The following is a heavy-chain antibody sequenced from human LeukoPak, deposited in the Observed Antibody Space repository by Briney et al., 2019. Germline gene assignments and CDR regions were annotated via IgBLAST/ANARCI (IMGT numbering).Heavy chain of an antibody. CDR3: ARESPYCSSTSCFEFDY. V-gene: IGHV1-2*02. CDR1: GYTSTGYY. CDR2: INPNSGGT. J-gene: IGHJ4*02. D-gene: IGHD2-2*01. Sequence: ASVKVSCKASGYTSTGYYMHWVRQAPGQGLEWMGWINPNSGGTNYAQKFQGRVTMTRDTSISTAYMELSRLRSDDTAVYYCARESPYCSSTSCFEFDYWGQGTLVTVSS.